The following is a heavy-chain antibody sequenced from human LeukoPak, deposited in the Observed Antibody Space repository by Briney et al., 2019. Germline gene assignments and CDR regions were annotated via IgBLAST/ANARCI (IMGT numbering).Heavy chain of an antibody. CDR3: AREGTAGTNLNWFDP. Sequence: SETLSLTCAVSGGSISSYYWSWIRQPPGKGLEWIGYISYSGSTNFNPSLKSRVTISVDTSKNQFSLKLSSVTAADTAVYYCAREGTAGTNLNWFDPWGQGTLVTVSS. D-gene: IGHD1-1*01. CDR1: GGSISSYY. J-gene: IGHJ5*02. CDR2: ISYSGST. V-gene: IGHV4-59*01.